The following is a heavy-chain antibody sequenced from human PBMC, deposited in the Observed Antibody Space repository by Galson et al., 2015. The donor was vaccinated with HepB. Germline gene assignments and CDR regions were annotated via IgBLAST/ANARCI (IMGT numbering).Heavy chain of an antibody. CDR2: INTSTGKP. V-gene: IGHV7-4-1*02. CDR1: GYPFTSYA. D-gene: IGHD2/OR15-2a*01. Sequence: CKASGYPFTSYAINWVRQAPGQGLEWMGWINTSTGKPTYAQGFTGRFVFSLDTSVNTAFLQINSLKAEDTAVYFCARTFYCDYWGQGALVTVSS. CDR3: ARTFYCDY. J-gene: IGHJ4*02.